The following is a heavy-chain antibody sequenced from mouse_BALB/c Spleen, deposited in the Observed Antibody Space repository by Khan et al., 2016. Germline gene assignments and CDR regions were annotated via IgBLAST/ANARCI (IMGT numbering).Heavy chain of an antibody. CDR2: IDPENGDT. CDR3: NAIYYGSDVYFDY. Sequence: VQLQQPGAELVRSGASVKLSCTASVFNIKDYYMHWVKQRPEQGLEWIGWIDPENGDTEYAPKFQGKATMTADTSSNAAYLQFSSLTSEDSAVSYCNAIYYGSDVYFDYWGQGTTLTVSS. V-gene: IGHV14-4*02. J-gene: IGHJ2*01. D-gene: IGHD1-1*01. CDR1: VFNIKDYY.